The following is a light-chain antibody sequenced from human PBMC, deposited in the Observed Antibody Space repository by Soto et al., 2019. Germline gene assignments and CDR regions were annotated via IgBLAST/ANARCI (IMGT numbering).Light chain of an antibody. CDR3: QQYNSYSRT. J-gene: IGKJ1*01. V-gene: IGKV3-15*01. CDR1: HSVSSN. Sequence: EIVMTQSPATLSVSPGERATLSFRASHSVSSNLAWYQQTPGQAPRLLIYGASTRATGIPARFSGSGSGTEFTLTISSLQPDDFATYYCQQYNSYSRTFGQGTKVDIK. CDR2: GAS.